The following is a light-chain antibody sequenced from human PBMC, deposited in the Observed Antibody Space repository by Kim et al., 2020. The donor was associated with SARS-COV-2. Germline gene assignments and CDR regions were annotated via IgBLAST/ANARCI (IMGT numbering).Light chain of an antibody. CDR3: HQDYDFLYS. Sequence: RATVNCKSSQNVVDSPSKRNYVGWYQQKPGQPPKWLIYWTSTRQFGVPDRFSGSGSGTDFALTISSLQAEDVAVYYCHQDYDFLYSFGQGTKLEI. V-gene: IGKV4-1*01. CDR2: WTS. J-gene: IGKJ2*01. CDR1: QNVVDSPSKRNY.